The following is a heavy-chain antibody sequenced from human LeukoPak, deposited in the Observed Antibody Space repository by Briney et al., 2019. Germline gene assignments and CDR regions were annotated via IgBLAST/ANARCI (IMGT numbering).Heavy chain of an antibody. Sequence: GGSLRLSCAASGFTVSSSYMNWVRQAPGKGLEWVSLVYGDDRTYYADSVKGRFTISRDNSKNTLYLQINSLRAEDTAMYYCARDRGSDGWYLFDNWGQGTMVTVSS. J-gene: IGHJ4*02. D-gene: IGHD6-19*01. CDR2: VYGDDRT. CDR3: ARDRGSDGWYLFDN. V-gene: IGHV3-53*01. CDR1: GFTVSSSY.